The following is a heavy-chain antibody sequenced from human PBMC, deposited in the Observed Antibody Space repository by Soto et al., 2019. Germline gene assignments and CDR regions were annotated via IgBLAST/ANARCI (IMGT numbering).Heavy chain of an antibody. Sequence: QVQLQQWGAGLLKPSVTLSLTCAASGGFVSSGSYYWSWIRQHPGKGLEWMGEMSHSGGNHFNPSLKSRVTISVDTSKNQFSLKMSSVTAADTALYYCARVERGTATTVVDAFDIWGPGTMVTVSS. D-gene: IGHD1-1*01. J-gene: IGHJ3*02. CDR3: ARVERGTATTVVDAFDI. CDR1: GGFVSSGSYY. CDR2: MSHSGGN. V-gene: IGHV4-34*01.